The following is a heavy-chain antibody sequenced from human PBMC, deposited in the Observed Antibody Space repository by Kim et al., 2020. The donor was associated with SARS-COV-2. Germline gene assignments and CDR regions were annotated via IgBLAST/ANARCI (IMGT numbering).Heavy chain of an antibody. J-gene: IGHJ4*02. CDR2: IYYTGIS. CDR3: ARINYTGDY. Sequence: SETLSLTCSVSGGPLSYYYWSWIRQPPGKGLEWIGYIYYTGISNYNASLESRGTMSVDSQNQFSLSLTSVTTADTAVYYCARINYTGDYWGQGIRVSVSS. D-gene: IGHD2-8*02. CDR1: GGPLSYYY. V-gene: IGHV4-59*08.